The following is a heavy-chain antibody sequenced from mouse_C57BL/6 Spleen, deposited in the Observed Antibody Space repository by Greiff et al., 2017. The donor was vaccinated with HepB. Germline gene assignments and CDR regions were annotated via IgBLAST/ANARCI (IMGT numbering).Heavy chain of an antibody. J-gene: IGHJ2*01. CDR1: GYAFTNYL. V-gene: IGHV1-54*01. CDR2: INPGSGGT. CDR3: ARSTMVTDFDY. D-gene: IGHD2-2*01. Sequence: QVQLQQSGAELVRPGTSVKVSCKASGYAFTNYLIEWVKQRPGQGLEWIGVINPGSGGTNYNEKFKGKATLTADKSSSTAYMQLSSLTSEDSAVYFCARSTMVTDFDYWGQGNTLTVSS.